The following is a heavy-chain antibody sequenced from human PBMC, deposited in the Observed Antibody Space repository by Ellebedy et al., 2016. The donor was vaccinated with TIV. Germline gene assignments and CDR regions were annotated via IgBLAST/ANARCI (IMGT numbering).Heavy chain of an antibody. CDR3: AKDSSSSAVDY. J-gene: IGHJ4*02. CDR1: GFTFSSYA. Sequence: GESLKISXAASGFTFSSYAMHWVRQAPGKGLEWVAVISYDGSNKYYADSVKGRFTISRDNSKNTLYLQMNSLRAEDTAVYYCAKDSSSSAVDYWGQGTLVTVSS. CDR2: ISYDGSNK. D-gene: IGHD6-6*01. V-gene: IGHV3-30*04.